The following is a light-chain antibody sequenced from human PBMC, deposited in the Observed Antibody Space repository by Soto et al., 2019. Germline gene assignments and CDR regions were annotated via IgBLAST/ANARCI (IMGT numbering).Light chain of an antibody. CDR1: QGISSF. CDR2: GAS. V-gene: IGKV1-9*01. CDR3: QQLNSFPIP. Sequence: IQLTQSPSSLSASVGDRVTITCRASQGISSFLAWYQQKPGKAPKLLIYGASTLQSGVPSRFSGSGSGTDFTLTIGILQPEDFATYYCQQLNSFPIPFGPGTKVDI. J-gene: IGKJ3*01.